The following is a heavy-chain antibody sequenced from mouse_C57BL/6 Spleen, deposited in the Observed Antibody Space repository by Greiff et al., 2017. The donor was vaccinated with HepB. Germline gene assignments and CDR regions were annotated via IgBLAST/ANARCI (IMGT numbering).Heavy chain of an antibody. V-gene: IGHV1-52*01. J-gene: IGHJ2*01. D-gene: IGHD4-1*01. CDR2: IDPSDSET. CDR1: GYTFTSYW. Sequence: QVQLKQPGAELARPGSSVKLSCKASGYTFTSYWMHWVKQRPIQGLEWIGNIDPSDSETHYNQKFKDKATLTVDKSSSTAYMQLSSLTSEDSAVYYCARKGSWDYFDYWGQGTTLTVSS. CDR3: ARKGSWDYFDY.